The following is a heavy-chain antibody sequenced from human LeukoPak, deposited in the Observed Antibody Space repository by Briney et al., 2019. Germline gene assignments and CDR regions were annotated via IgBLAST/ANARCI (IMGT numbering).Heavy chain of an antibody. D-gene: IGHD2-2*01. CDR3: ARDVGYCSSTSCYFDY. CDR2: IIPIFGTA. V-gene: IGHV1-69*01. J-gene: IGHJ4*02. Sequence: SVKVSCKASGGTFSSYATSWVRQAPGQGLEWMGGIIPIFGTANYAQKFQGRVTITADESTSTAYMELSSLRSEDTAVYYCARDVGYCSSTSCYFDYWGQGTLVTVSS. CDR1: GGTFSSYA.